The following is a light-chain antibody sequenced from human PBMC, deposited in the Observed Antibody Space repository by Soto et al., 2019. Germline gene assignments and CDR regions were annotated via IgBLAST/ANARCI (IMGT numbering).Light chain of an antibody. CDR3: QQYYSYPPT. J-gene: IGKJ1*01. CDR1: QGISSY. Sequence: AIRMTQSPSSLSAYTGDRVTITCLASQGISSYLARYQQKPGKAPKLLIYAASTLQSGVPSRFSGSGSETDFTLTISCLQSEDFATYYCQQYYSYPPTFGQGTKV. CDR2: AAS. V-gene: IGKV1-8*01.